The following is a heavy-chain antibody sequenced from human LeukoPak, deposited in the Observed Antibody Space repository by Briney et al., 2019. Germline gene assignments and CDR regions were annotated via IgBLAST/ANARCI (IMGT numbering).Heavy chain of an antibody. CDR3: TTDPVGIYDSDY. Sequence: GGSLRLSCAASGFTFISAWMTWVRPAPGKGLEWVDSIKSKARGGTTDYATPVKGRFTISRDDSKNTLYLQMSALKTEDTAVYFCTTDPVGIYDSDYWGQGTLVTVSS. CDR2: IKSKARGGTT. J-gene: IGHJ4*02. V-gene: IGHV3-15*01. D-gene: IGHD3-10*01. CDR1: GFTFISAW.